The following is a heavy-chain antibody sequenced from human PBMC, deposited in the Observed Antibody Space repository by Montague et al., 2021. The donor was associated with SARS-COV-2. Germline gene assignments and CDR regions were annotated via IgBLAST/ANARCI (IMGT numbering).Heavy chain of an antibody. CDR1: GGSISSPGYY. Sequence: SETLSLTCTVSGGSISSPGYYWGWIRQPPGKGLEWIGSISYAGRTYYNPSLRSRVTFSMDTSKNHFSLSLSSVTAADTAVYFCARQLPSYCSSNKCYPDSFDVWGQGALVTVSS. CDR2: ISYAGRT. V-gene: IGHV4-39*01. D-gene: IGHD2-2*01. J-gene: IGHJ4*02. CDR3: ARQLPSYCSSNKCYPDSFDV.